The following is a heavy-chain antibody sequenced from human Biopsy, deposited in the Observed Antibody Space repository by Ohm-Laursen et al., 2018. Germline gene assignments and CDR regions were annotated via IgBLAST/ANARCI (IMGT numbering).Heavy chain of an antibody. Sequence: SLRLSCSASGFIFSSAWMHWVRQAPGKGLVWVSCISSDGSTTYADSVKGRFTISRDNAKNSLYLQMNSLRADDTAVYYCARGANPFHYWGRGTLVTVSS. CDR3: ARGANPFHY. CDR2: ISSDGST. CDR1: GFIFSSAW. D-gene: IGHD4/OR15-4a*01. V-gene: IGHV3-74*01. J-gene: IGHJ4*02.